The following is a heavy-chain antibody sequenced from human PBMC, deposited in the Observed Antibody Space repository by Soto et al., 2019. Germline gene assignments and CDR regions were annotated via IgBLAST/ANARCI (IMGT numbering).Heavy chain of an antibody. J-gene: IGHJ6*02. D-gene: IGHD2-15*01. Sequence: ASVKVSCKASGGTFSTYPISWVRQAPGQGLEWMGWISAYNGNTNYAQKLQGRVTMTTDTSTSTAYMELRSLRSDDTAVYYCARGGYSDGYGMDVWGQGTTVTVSS. CDR1: GGTFSTYP. V-gene: IGHV1-18*01. CDR2: ISAYNGNT. CDR3: ARGGYSDGYGMDV.